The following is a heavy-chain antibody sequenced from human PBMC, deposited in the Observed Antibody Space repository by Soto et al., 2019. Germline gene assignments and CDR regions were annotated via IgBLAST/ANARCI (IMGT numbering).Heavy chain of an antibody. V-gene: IGHV3-23*01. CDR2: ISGSGGST. D-gene: IGHD2-15*01. CDR1: GFTFSSYA. CDR3: AKVTHGYCSGGSCYPGYFQH. J-gene: IGHJ1*01. Sequence: EVQLLESGGGLVQPGGSLRLSCAASGFTFSSYAISWVRQAPGKGLEWVSAISGSGGSTYYADSVKVRFTISRDNAKNTLYLQMTRLRAEDTAVYYCAKVTHGYCSGGSCYPGYFQHWGQGTLVTVSS.